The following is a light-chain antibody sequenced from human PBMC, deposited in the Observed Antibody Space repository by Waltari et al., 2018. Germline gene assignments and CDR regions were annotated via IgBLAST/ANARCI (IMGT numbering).Light chain of an antibody. CDR3: CSYAGIWV. CDR1: RSDLGAFNS. Sequence: QSALTQPRSVSGSPGQSVTISCAATRSDLGAFNSVSWYQQHPGKAPKPVIFDVSKRPSGVPDRFSGSKSGTSASLTVAGLQAEDEADYYCCSYAGIWVFGGGTKLTVL. V-gene: IGLV2-11*01. J-gene: IGLJ3*02. CDR2: DVS.